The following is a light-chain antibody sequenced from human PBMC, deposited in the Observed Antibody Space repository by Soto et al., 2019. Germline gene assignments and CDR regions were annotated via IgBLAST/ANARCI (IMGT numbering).Light chain of an antibody. CDR2: DTT. Sequence: QAVVTQEPSLTVSPGGTVTLTCGSSTGAVTSGHYPYWFQQKPGQAPRTLIYDTTDKHSWTPARFSGSLLGGKAALTLSGAQTDDEADYYCLLSYSGARVFGGGTKVTVL. CDR3: LLSYSGARV. J-gene: IGLJ2*01. V-gene: IGLV7-46*01. CDR1: TGAVTSGHY.